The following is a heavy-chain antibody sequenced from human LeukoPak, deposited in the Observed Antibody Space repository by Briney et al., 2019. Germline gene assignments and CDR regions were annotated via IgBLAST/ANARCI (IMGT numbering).Heavy chain of an antibody. CDR2: IYYSGST. CDR3: AREGARWEPSFSAFGI. D-gene: IGHD1-26*01. V-gene: IGHV4-59*01. CDR1: GGSISGYY. J-gene: IGHJ3*02. Sequence: SETLSLTCTVSGGSISGYYWGWIRQPPGKGLEWIGYIYYSGSTSYNPSLKSRVTISVDTSKNQFSLKLSSVTAADTAVYYCAREGARWEPSFSAFGIWGQGTMVTVSS.